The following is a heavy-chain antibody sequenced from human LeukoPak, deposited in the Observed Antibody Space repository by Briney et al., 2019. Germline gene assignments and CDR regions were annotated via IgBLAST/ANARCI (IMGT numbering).Heavy chain of an antibody. V-gene: IGHV3-23*01. Sequence: GGSLRLSCAASGFTFSSYAVSWVRQAPGKGLEWVSALSGSGDSTYYADSVKGRFPISRDNSKNTLYLQMNSLRAEDTAVYYCAKAPRGSGSYNFFDYWGQGTLVTVSS. CDR3: AKAPRGSGSYNFFDY. CDR2: LSGSGDST. J-gene: IGHJ4*02. CDR1: GFTFSSYA. D-gene: IGHD3-10*01.